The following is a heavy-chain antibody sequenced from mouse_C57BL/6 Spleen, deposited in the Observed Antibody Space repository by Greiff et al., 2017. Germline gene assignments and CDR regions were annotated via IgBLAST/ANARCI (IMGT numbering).Heavy chain of an antibody. CDR2: IWSGGST. V-gene: IGHV2-2*01. CDR3: ARGANWDRPYYFDY. Sequence: VKLQESGPGLVQPSQSLSITCTVSGFSFTSYGVHWVRQSPGKGLEWLGGIWSGGSTDYNAAFISKLSISKENSKSQVFFKMNSLQADYAAIYYCARGANWDRPYYFDYWGQGTTLTVSS. D-gene: IGHD4-1*01. J-gene: IGHJ2*01. CDR1: GFSFTSYG.